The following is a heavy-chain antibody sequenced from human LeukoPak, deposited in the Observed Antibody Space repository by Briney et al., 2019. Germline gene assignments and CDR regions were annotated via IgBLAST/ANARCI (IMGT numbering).Heavy chain of an antibody. D-gene: IGHD3-22*01. CDR1: GFTFSSYA. CDR3: ARAYYYDSSGYLGPNFDY. J-gene: IGHJ4*02. Sequence: GGSLRLPCAASGFTFSSYAMSWVRQAPGKGLEWVSAISGSGGSTYYADSVKGRFTISRDNSKNSLYLQMNSLRAEDTAVYYCARAYYYDSSGYLGPNFDYWGQGTLVTVSS. CDR2: ISGSGGST. V-gene: IGHV3-23*01.